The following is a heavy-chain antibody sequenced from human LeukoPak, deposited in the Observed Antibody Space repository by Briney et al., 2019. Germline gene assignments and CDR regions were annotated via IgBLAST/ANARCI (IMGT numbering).Heavy chain of an antibody. V-gene: IGHV4-59*12. Sequence: PSETLSLTCTVSGGSISSYYWSWIRQPPGKGLEWIGYIYYSGSTNYNPSLKSRVTISVDTSKNQFSLKLSSVTAADTAVYYCARGPQNCSGGSCVVGYYYYGMDVWGQGTTVTVSS. CDR3: ARGPQNCSGGSCVVGYYYYGMDV. J-gene: IGHJ6*02. CDR2: IYYSGST. CDR1: GGSISSYY. D-gene: IGHD2-15*01.